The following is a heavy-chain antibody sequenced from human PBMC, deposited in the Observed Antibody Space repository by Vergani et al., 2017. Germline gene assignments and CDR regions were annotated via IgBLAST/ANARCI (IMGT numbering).Heavy chain of an antibody. CDR2: IIPILGIA. CDR1: GGTFSSYA. CDR3: ASSIAARPNWFDP. D-gene: IGHD6-6*01. Sequence: QVQLVQSGAEVKKPGSSVKVSCKASGGTFSSYAISWVRQAPGQGLEWMGRIIPILGIASYAQKFQGRVTITADKSTSTAYMELSSLRSEDTAVYYCASSIAARPNWFDPWGQGTLVTVSS. V-gene: IGHV1-69*04. J-gene: IGHJ5*02.